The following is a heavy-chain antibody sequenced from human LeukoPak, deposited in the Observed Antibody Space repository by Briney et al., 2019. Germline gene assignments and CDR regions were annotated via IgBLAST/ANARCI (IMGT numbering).Heavy chain of an antibody. CDR1: GGSISSYY. J-gene: IGHJ5*02. CDR2: IYYSGST. Sequence: SETLSLTCTVSGGSISSYYWSWIRQPPGKGLEWIGYIYYSGSTNYNPSLKSRVTISVDTSKNQFSLKLSSVTAADTAVYYCASSSGQQLDWFDPWGQGTLVTVSS. D-gene: IGHD6-13*01. V-gene: IGHV4-59*12. CDR3: ASSSGQQLDWFDP.